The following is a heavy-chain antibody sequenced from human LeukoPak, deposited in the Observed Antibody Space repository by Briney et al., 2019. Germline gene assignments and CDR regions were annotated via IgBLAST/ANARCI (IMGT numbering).Heavy chain of an antibody. CDR1: GYTFTGSY. CDR2: INPNSGVS. D-gene: IGHD6-19*01. Sequence: ASVKVSCKASGYTFTGSYMHWVRQAPGQGLEWMGWINPNSGVSNYVQKLQGRVSMTTDTSTSTAYMDLRSLRSDDTAVYYCARDLRYSSGWSASGMDVWGKGTTVTISS. V-gene: IGHV1-2*02. CDR3: ARDLRYSSGWSASGMDV. J-gene: IGHJ6*03.